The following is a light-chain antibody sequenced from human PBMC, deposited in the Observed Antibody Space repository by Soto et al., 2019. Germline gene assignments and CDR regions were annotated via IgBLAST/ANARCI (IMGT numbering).Light chain of an antibody. J-gene: IGKJ1*01. Sequence: IVMTQSPLSLPVTPGEPASISCRSSQSLLHSNGYNSLDWYLQKPGQSPQLLIYLGSNRASGVPDRFSGSGSGTDFTLKISRVEAEDIGVYYCMQALQTPPWTFGQGTKVDIK. CDR1: QSLLHSNGYNS. CDR2: LGS. V-gene: IGKV2-28*01. CDR3: MQALQTPPWT.